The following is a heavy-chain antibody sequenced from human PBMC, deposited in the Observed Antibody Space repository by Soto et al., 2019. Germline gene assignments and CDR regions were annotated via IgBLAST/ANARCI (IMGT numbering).Heavy chain of an antibody. D-gene: IGHD3-22*01. CDR2: ISYDGNNK. J-gene: IGHJ4*02. CDR3: AREGGYSDSSAYYTY. V-gene: IGHV3-30-3*01. Sequence: QLVETGGDVVEPGRSLRVSCAASGFTFSSYPIHWVRQAPGKGLEWVTVISYDGNNKYYADFVKGRFTISRDNSKNTRYLQMNSLRVEDTAVYYCAREGGYSDSSAYYTYWGQGTLVTVSS. CDR1: GFTFSSYP.